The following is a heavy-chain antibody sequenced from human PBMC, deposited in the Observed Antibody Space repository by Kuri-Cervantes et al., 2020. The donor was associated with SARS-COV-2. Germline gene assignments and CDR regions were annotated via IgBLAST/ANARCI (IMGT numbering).Heavy chain of an antibody. V-gene: IGHV1-69*04. CDR1: GGTLSTYT. J-gene: IGHJ3*02. Sequence: SVKVSCKASGGTLSTYTVTWVRQAPGQGLEWMGRIIPVLRVENYAQKFQGRVAITADKSTNTAYMELTSLRSEDTAVYYCARDSEFARDAFEIWGQGTMVTVSS. CDR2: IIPVLRVE. CDR3: ARDSEFARDAFEI.